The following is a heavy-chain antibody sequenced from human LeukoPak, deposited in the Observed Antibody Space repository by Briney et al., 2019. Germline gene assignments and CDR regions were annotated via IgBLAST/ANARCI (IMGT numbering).Heavy chain of an antibody. V-gene: IGHV4-30-4*01. CDR3: ARWGSSGGYSYYGDY. D-gene: IGHD5-18*01. CDR2: IYYSGST. CDR1: GGSISSGDYY. Sequence: PSQTLSLTCTVSGGSISSGDYYWSWIRQPPGKGLEWIGYIYYSGSTYYNPSLKSRVTISVDTSKNQFSLNLSSVTAADTAVYYCARWGSSGGYSYYGDYWGQGTLVTVSS. J-gene: IGHJ4*02.